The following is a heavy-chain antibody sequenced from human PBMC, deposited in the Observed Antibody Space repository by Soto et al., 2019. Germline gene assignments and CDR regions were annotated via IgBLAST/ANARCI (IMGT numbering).Heavy chain of an antibody. CDR3: ARVQLVNDWGDYYYGMDV. Sequence: GGSLRLSCAASGFTFSSYAMHWVRQAPGKGLEWVAVISYDGSNKYYADSVKGRFTISRDNSKNTLYLQMNSLRAEDTAVYYCARVQLVNDWGDYYYGMDVWGQGTTVTVSS. D-gene: IGHD6-13*01. V-gene: IGHV3-30-3*01. CDR2: ISYDGSNK. J-gene: IGHJ6*02. CDR1: GFTFSSYA.